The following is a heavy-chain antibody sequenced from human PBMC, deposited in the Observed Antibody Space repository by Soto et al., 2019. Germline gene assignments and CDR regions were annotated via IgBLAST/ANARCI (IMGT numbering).Heavy chain of an antibody. CDR1: GFTVSTNY. Sequence: LRLSCAASGFTVSTNYMSWVRQAPGKGLEWVSVIYSGGTTYYADSVKGRFTISRDNSKNTLYLQMNSLRAEDTAVYYCARAVEQLVALYAMAFDYWGQGTLVTVSS. CDR3: ARAVEQLVALYAMAFDY. V-gene: IGHV3-53*01. J-gene: IGHJ4*02. CDR2: IYSGGTT. D-gene: IGHD6-6*01.